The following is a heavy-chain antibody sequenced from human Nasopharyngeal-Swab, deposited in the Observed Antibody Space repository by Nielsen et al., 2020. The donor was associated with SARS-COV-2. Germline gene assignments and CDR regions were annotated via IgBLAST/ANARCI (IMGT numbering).Heavy chain of an antibody. CDR3: ARGPGGSYFDS. Sequence: SLKISCAASGFTFSSSEMTWVRQAPGKWLEWVSYISSSGNTMYYADSVKGRFTISRDNAKNSLYLQMNSLRAEDTAVYYCARGPGGSYFDSWGQGTLVTVSS. CDR1: GFTFSSSE. V-gene: IGHV3-48*03. J-gene: IGHJ4*02. D-gene: IGHD1-26*01. CDR2: ISSSGNTM.